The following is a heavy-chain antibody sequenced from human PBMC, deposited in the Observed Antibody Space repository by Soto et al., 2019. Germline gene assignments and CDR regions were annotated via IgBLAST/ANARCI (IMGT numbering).Heavy chain of an antibody. Sequence: QVQLQESGPGLVKPSQTLFLTCTVSGDSISSGAYYWNWIRQHPGKGLEWIGYIYYSGSTYYNPSLMSRVTISVDTAKIQFSLRLRSVTAADTAVYYCAIPNRDSYGLWTMDVWGQGTSVTVSS. CDR3: AIPNRDSYGLWTMDV. J-gene: IGHJ6*02. CDR1: GDSISSGAYY. D-gene: IGHD5-18*01. CDR2: IYYSGST. V-gene: IGHV4-31*03.